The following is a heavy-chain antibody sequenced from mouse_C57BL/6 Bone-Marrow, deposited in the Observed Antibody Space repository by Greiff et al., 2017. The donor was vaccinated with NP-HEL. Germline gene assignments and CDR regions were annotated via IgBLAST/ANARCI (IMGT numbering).Heavy chain of an antibody. CDR2: IYPGSGST. Sequence: QVQLQQPGAELVKPGASVKMSCKASGYTFTSYWITWVKQRPGHGLEWIGDIYPGSGSTNYNEKFKSKATLTVDTPSSTAYMQLSSLTSEDSAVYYCASRHSAWFAYWGQGTLVTVSA. D-gene: IGHD3-1*01. CDR1: GYTFTSYW. CDR3: ASRHSAWFAY. J-gene: IGHJ3*01. V-gene: IGHV1-55*01.